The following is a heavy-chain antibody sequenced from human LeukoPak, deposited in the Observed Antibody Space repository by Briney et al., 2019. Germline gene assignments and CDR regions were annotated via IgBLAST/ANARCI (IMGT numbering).Heavy chain of an antibody. V-gene: IGHV3-30*04. D-gene: IGHD6-13*01. J-gene: IGHJ4*02. Sequence: GRSLRLSCAASGFTFSSYAMHWVRQAPGKGLEWVAVISYDGSNKYYADSVKGRFTISRDNSKNTLYLQMNSLRAEDTAVYYCARGHGGQQLFDYWGQGTLVTVSS. CDR1: GFTFSSYA. CDR3: ARGHGGQQLFDY. CDR2: ISYDGSNK.